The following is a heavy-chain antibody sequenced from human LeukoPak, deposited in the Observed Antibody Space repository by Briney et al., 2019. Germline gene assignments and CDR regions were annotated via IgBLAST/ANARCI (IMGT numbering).Heavy chain of an antibody. D-gene: IGHD6-19*01. CDR2: IIPIFGTA. CDR1: GGTFSSYA. CDR3: ASYGSVAGFDY. J-gene: IGHJ4*02. Sequence: ASVKVSCKASGGTFSSYAISWVRQAPGQGLEWMGGIIPIFGTANYAQKFQGRVTITADKSTSTAYMELSSLRSEDTAVYYCASYGSVAGFDYWGQGTLVTVSS. V-gene: IGHV1-69*06.